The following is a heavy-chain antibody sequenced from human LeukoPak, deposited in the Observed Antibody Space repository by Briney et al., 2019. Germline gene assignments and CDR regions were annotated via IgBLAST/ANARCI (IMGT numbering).Heavy chain of an antibody. CDR3: ARWVAAAGTSLDFDP. D-gene: IGHD6-13*01. CDR1: GGSFSGYY. CDR2: INHSGST. V-gene: IGHV4-34*01. Sequence: PSETLSLTCAVYGGSFSGYYWSWIRQPPGKGLEWIGEINHSGSTNYNPSLKSRVTISVDTSKNQFSLKLNSVTAADTAVYYCARWVAAAGTSLDFDPWGQGTLVTVSS. J-gene: IGHJ5*02.